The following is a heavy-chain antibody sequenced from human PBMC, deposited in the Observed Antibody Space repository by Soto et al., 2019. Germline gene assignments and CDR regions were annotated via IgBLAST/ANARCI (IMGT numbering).Heavy chain of an antibody. J-gene: IGHJ4*02. CDR2: IYYSGST. CDR3: ARDERGYSYGPFDY. D-gene: IGHD5-18*01. Sequence: SETLSLTCTVSGGSISSSSYYWGWIRQPPGKGLEWIGSIYYSGSTYYNPSLKSRVTISVDTSKNQFSLKLSSVTAADTAVYYCARDERGYSYGPFDYWGQGTLVTVSS. V-gene: IGHV4-39*02. CDR1: GGSISSSSYY.